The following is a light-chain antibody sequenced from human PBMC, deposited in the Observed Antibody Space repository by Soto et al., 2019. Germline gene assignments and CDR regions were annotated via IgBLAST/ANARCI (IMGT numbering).Light chain of an antibody. CDR2: AAS. Sequence: AIQMTQSPSSLSASVGDRVTITCRATQGIREDLGWYQQKPGKAPKLLIYAASSLQSEVPSRFSGSGSGTEFTLTISSLQPEDFATYFWLQDNGPPHTFGGGTKVEIK. CDR1: QGIRED. CDR3: LQDNGPPHT. V-gene: IGKV1-6*01. J-gene: IGKJ4*01.